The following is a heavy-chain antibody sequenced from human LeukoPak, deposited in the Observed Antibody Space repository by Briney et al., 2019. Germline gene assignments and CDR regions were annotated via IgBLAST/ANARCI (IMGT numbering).Heavy chain of an antibody. J-gene: IGHJ5*02. CDR2: INHSGST. Sequence: PSETLSLTCAVYGGSFSGYYWSWIRQPPGKGLEWIGEINHSGSTNYNPSLKSRVTISVDTSKNQFSLKLSSVTAADTAVYYCARERGARYCSSTSCYTRRRGWFDPWGQGTLVTVSS. CDR3: ARERGARYCSSTSCYTRRRGWFDP. D-gene: IGHD2-2*02. CDR1: GGSFSGYY. V-gene: IGHV4-34*01.